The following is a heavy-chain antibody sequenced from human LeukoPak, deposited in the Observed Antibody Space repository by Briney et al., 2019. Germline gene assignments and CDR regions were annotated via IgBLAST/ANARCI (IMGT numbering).Heavy chain of an antibody. Sequence: PGGSLRLSCAASGFTFSNYAMSWVRQAPGKGLEWVSTISGSGGSIYYADSVKGRFTISRDSSKNTLYLHMNSLRAEDTAVYYCARKVLVGNKYFDYWGQGTLVTVSS. D-gene: IGHD2/OR15-2a*01. V-gene: IGHV3-23*01. CDR3: ARKVLVGNKYFDY. CDR2: ISGSGGSI. CDR1: GFTFSNYA. J-gene: IGHJ4*02.